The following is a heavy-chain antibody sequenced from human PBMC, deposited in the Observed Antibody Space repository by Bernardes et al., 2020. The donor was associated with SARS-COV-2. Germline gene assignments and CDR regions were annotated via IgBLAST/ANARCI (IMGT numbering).Heavy chain of an antibody. D-gene: IGHD6-19*01. J-gene: IGHJ6*02. CDR2: IWYDGSNK. V-gene: IGHV3-33*01. CDR1: GFTFSSYG. CDR3: ARDGAVADLYYYYGMDV. Sequence: GGSLRLSCAASGFTFSSYGMHWVRQAPGKGLEWVAVIWYDGSNKYYADSVKGRFTISRDNSKNTLYLQMNSLRAEDTAVYYCARDGAVADLYYYYGMDVWGQGTTVTVSS.